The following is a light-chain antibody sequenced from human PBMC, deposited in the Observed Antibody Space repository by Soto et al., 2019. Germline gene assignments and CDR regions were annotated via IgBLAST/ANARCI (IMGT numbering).Light chain of an antibody. CDR1: HDIFTY. CDR2: GAS. J-gene: IGKJ3*01. CDR3: LEFDRFPRV. Sequence: DIQMTQSPSSLSASVGDRVTITCQASHDIFTYLNWFQQRPEKVPKLLIHGASKLEPGVPARLSGSGSGTNFYLYIPGLQLEDVVTYYCLEFDRFPRVFGPGTTVDL. V-gene: IGKV1-33*01.